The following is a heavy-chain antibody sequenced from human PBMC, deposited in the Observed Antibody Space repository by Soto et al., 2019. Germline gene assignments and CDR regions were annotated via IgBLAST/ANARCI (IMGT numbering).Heavy chain of an antibody. CDR2: ISGGGGGT. CDR1: GFTFSDYA. Sequence: EVQLLGSGGGLVQPGGSLRLSCAASGFTFSDYAMSWVRQAPGKGLEWVSSISGGGGGTYYADAVKGRFTISRDNSRNTLYLQLHSLRADDTAVYYCAKGSPTTDYWGQGALLTVSS. CDR3: AKGSPTTDY. J-gene: IGHJ4*02. D-gene: IGHD1-1*01. V-gene: IGHV3-23*01.